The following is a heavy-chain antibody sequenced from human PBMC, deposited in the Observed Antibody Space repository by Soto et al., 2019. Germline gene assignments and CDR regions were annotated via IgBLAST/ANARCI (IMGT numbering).Heavy chain of an antibody. CDR1: GFTFSNYA. D-gene: IGHD2-21*02. V-gene: IGHV3-23*01. CDR3: AKDIPTAAYCASDCYPQV. Sequence: GGSLRLSCAASGFTFSNYAMSWVRQAPGKGLEWVSGISGSGGSTYFADSVKGRFTISRDNFKDTLYLQMNSLRAEDTAIYYCAKDIPTAAYCASDCYPQVGGQGTLVTVSS. J-gene: IGHJ4*02. CDR2: ISGSGGST.